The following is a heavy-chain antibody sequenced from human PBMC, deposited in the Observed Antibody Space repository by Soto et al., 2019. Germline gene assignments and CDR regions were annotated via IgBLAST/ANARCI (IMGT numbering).Heavy chain of an antibody. CDR3: ARDRGSGGSLGDYSYGMDV. D-gene: IGHD2-15*01. CDR2: ISYDGSNK. V-gene: IGHV3-30-3*01. J-gene: IGHJ6*02. CDR1: GFTFSSYA. Sequence: QVQLVESGGGVVQPGRSLRLSCAASGFTFSSYAMHWVRQAPGKGLEWVAVISYDGSNKYYADSVKGRFTISRDNSKNTLYVQMNSLRAEDTAVYYCARDRGSGGSLGDYSYGMDVWGQGTTVTVSS.